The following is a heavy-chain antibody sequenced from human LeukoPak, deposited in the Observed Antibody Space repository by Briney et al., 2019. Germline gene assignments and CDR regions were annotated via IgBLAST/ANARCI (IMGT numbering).Heavy chain of an antibody. CDR3: ARVLRDASGYYDY. CDR2: ISIHGGDT. J-gene: IGHJ4*02. CDR1: GFTFSSYA. V-gene: IGHV3-64*01. Sequence: PGGSLRLSCAASGFTFSSYAMHWVRQAPGKGLEYVSAISIHGGDTYYANSVKGRFTISRDNSKNTLYLQMGSLRAEDMAVYYCARVLRDASGYYDYWGQGTWSPSPQ. D-gene: IGHD3-22*01.